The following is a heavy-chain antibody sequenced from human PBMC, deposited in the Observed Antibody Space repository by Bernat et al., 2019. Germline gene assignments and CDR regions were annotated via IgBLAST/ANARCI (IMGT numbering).Heavy chain of an antibody. D-gene: IGHD4-11*01. J-gene: IGHJ4*02. Sequence: VQLVESGGGVVQPGRSLRLSCAASGFTFSKTWMNWVRQAPGKGLEWVGRIKSETDGGTSEYAAPVEDRFTISRDDSRNTLYLQMNSLKTEDTAVYYCTTPLFKTTNYWGQGTLVTVSS. V-gene: IGHV3-15*01. CDR2: IKSETDGGTS. CDR3: TTPLFKTTNY. CDR1: GFTFSKTW.